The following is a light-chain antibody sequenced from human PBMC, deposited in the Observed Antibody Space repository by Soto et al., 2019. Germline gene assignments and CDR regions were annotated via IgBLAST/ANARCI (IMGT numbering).Light chain of an antibody. Sequence: QSVLTQPPSVSGAPGQRVTISCTESSSNIGAGYDVHWYQQLPGTAPKLLIYGNSNRPSGVPDRFSGSKSGTSASLAITGLQAKDEADYDCQSSDSSLSGYVFGTGTKLTVL. J-gene: IGLJ1*01. V-gene: IGLV1-40*01. CDR2: GNS. CDR1: SSNIGAGYD. CDR3: QSSDSSLSGYV.